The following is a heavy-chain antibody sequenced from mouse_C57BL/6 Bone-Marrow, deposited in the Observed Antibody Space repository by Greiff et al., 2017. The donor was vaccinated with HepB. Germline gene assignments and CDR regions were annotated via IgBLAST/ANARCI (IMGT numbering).Heavy chain of an antibody. V-gene: IGHV1-15*01. D-gene: IGHD1-1*01. Sequence: VQLQQSGAELVRPGASVTLSCKASGYTFTDNEMHWVKQTPVHGLEWIGAIDPETGGTAYNQKFKGKAILTADKSSSTAYMELRSLTSEDSAVYYCTSDYYGSSSVVWGTGTTVTVSS. CDR1: GYTFTDNE. CDR2: IDPETGGT. CDR3: TSDYYGSSSVV. J-gene: IGHJ1*03.